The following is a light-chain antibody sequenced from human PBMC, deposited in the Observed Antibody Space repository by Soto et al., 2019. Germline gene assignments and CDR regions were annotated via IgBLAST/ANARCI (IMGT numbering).Light chain of an antibody. CDR3: QQRSSWPPTIT. CDR1: QRVGIN. CDR2: SAS. V-gene: IGKV3-15*01. J-gene: IGKJ5*01. Sequence: EIVMTQSPATLSVSPGETATLSCRASQRVGINLAWYQQKPGQAPRLLIYSASTRASGIPDRFSGSGSGTDFTLTISRLEPEDFAVYYCQQRSSWPPTITFGQGTRLEIK.